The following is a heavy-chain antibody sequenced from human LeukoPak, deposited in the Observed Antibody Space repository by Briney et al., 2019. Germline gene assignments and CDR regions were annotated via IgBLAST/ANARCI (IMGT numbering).Heavy chain of an antibody. CDR2: IYPGDSDA. CDR1: GYTFTYYW. D-gene: IGHD6-19*01. V-gene: IGHV5-51*01. Sequence: GESLKISCKGSGYTFTYYWIAWVRQMPGKGLEWMGIIYPGDSDARYSPSFRGQVTISADKSISTAYLQWSSLKASDTAIYYCARGSDLYNYWGQGTLVSVSS. J-gene: IGHJ4*02. CDR3: ARGSDLYNY.